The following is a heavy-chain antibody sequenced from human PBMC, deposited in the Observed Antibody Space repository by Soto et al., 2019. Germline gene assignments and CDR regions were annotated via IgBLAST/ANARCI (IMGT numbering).Heavy chain of an antibody. CDR1: GGSVSGYF. D-gene: IGHD2-15*01. CDR2: INHSGTT. CDR3: ARRYCSDSYCSYFDY. Sequence: SETLSLTCAVYGGSVSGYFWSWIRQPPGKGLEWIGEINHSGTTSYSPSLDSRVTTSVDTSKNQFSLRLSSVTAADTAIYYCARRYCSDSYCSYFDYWGRGTLVTVSA. V-gene: IGHV4-34*01. J-gene: IGHJ4*02.